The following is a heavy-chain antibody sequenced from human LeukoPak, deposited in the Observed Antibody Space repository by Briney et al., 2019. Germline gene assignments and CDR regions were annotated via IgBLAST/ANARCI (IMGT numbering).Heavy chain of an antibody. D-gene: IGHD2-2*01. V-gene: IGHV4-34*01. CDR2: INHSGST. CDR3: ARAPKRRYCSSTSCARWFDP. CDR1: GGSFSGYY. Sequence: PSDTLSLTCAVYGGSFSGYYWSWIRQPPGKGLEWVGEINHSGSTNYNPPLKNRVTISVDTSKNQFSLKLSSVTAADTAVYYWARAPKRRYCSSTSCARWFDPWGQGTLVAVSS. J-gene: IGHJ5*02.